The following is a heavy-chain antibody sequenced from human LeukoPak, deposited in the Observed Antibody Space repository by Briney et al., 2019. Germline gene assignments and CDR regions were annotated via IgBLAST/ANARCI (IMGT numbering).Heavy chain of an antibody. CDR2: ISYDGSNK. D-gene: IGHD3-22*01. CDR1: GFTFRSHG. CDR3: ATPNYYYDSSGYYLDY. Sequence: PGRSLRLSCAASGFTFRSHGMYWVRQAPGKGLEWVAVISYDGSNKSYADSVKGRFTISRDNSKNTLYLQMNSLRAEDTAVYYCATPNYYYDSSGYYLDYWGQGTLVTVSS. J-gene: IGHJ4*02. V-gene: IGHV3-30*03.